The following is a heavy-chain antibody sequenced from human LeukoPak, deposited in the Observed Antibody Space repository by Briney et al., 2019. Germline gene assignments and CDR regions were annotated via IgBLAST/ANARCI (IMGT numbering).Heavy chain of an antibody. CDR3: ARDWASSGWYPTDY. D-gene: IGHD6-19*01. J-gene: IGHJ4*02. CDR2: IRQDGNKI. CDR1: GFTFSTYW. V-gene: IGHV3-7*01. Sequence: GGSLRLSCAASGFTFSTYWMSWVRQAPGKGLEWVANIRQDGNKIYYVDSVKGRFTISRDNAKNSLYLQMNSLRAEDTAVYYCARDWASSGWYPTDYWGQGTLVTVSS.